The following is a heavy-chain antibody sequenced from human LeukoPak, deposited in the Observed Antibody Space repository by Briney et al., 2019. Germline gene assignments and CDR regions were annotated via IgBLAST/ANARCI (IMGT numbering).Heavy chain of an antibody. J-gene: IGHJ4*02. CDR1: GYTFNGYY. Sequence: ASVKVSCKASGYTFNGYYMHWVRQAPGQGLEWVGWINPNSGGTNYAQKFQGWVTMTRDTSISTAYMELSRLRSDDTAVYYCARVSISAAGTDTDYWGQGTLVTVSS. V-gene: IGHV1-2*04. CDR2: INPNSGGT. CDR3: ARVSISAAGTDTDY. D-gene: IGHD6-13*01.